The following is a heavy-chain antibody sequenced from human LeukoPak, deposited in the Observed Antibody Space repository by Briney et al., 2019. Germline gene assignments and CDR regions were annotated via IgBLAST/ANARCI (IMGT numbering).Heavy chain of an antibody. V-gene: IGHV3-43*02. J-gene: IGHJ6*02. CDR3: AKDSHYYYYGMDV. CDR1: GLNLDAYA. Sequence: GGSLRLSCAASGLNLDAYAMHWVRQAPGKGLEWVSLISGDGTITYYADSVKGRFTISRDNSKNTLYLQMNSLRAEDTAVYYCAKDSHYYYYGMDVWGQGTTVTVSS. CDR2: ISGDGTIT.